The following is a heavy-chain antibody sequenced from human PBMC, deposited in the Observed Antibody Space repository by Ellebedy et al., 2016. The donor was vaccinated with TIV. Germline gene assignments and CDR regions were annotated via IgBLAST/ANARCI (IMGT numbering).Heavy chain of an antibody. CDR2: VRQDGSHE. D-gene: IGHD4-17*01. CDR1: GFTFTTYA. Sequence: GESLKISXATSGFTFTTYAMHWVRQTPGKGLEWVAIVRQDGSHENYVDSVKGRFTISRDNSRNTLYLQMNSLRAEDTAIYYCAREKLRLRSLDFWGQGTLVTVSS. CDR3: AREKLRLRSLDF. J-gene: IGHJ4*02. V-gene: IGHV3-30*02.